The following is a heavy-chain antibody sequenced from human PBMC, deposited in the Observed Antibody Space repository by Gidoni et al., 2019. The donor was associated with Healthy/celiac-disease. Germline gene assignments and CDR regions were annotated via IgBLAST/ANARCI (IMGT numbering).Heavy chain of an antibody. CDR3: ARDSRITIFLQGNWFDP. D-gene: IGHD3-9*01. CDR2: ISSISSYI. Sequence: EVQLVESGGGLVKPGGSLRLSCGASGFTFSSYSMNWVRQAPGKGLEWVSSISSISSYISYADSVKGRFTISRDNAKNSLYLQMNSLRAEDTAVYSCARDSRITIFLQGNWFDPWGQGTLVTVSS. V-gene: IGHV3-21*01. CDR1: GFTFSSYS. J-gene: IGHJ5*02.